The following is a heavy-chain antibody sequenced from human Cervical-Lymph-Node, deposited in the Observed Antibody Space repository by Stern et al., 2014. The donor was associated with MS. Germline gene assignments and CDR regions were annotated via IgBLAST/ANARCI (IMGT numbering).Heavy chain of an antibody. J-gene: IGHJ4*02. CDR2: MNGGLCTT. V-gene: IGHV1-3*01. D-gene: IGHD4-11*01. Sequence: QVQLVQSGAEVKKPGASMTISCKTSGYNFIDHAIHWVRQAPGQRLEWMGGMNGGLCTTKYAQKFQGRSSFTRDKAASAAYMDLSSLSPDDTAVYYCARQPDYSDFLDFWGQGTLVTVSS. CDR1: GYNFIDHA. CDR3: ARQPDYSDFLDF.